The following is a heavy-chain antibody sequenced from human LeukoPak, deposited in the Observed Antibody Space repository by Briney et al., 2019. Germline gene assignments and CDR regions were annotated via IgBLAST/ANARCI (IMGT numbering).Heavy chain of an antibody. CDR2: IYSGGST. Sequence: PGGSLRLSWASSWITVSSNYMSLGRPASGEGLGLGSVIYSGGSTYYADSVKGRYTISRDNSKNTLYLQMNSLGAEDTAVYYCARDDYYDSSGYYYEDWGQGTLVTVSS. V-gene: IGHV3-53*01. D-gene: IGHD3-22*01. CDR1: WITVSSNY. J-gene: IGHJ4*02. CDR3: ARDDYYDSSGYYYED.